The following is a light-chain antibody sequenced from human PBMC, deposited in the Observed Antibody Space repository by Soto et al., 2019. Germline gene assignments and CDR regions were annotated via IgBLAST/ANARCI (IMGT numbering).Light chain of an antibody. V-gene: IGKV1-9*01. Sequence: DIQMTQSPSSLSASLGDRVTMTCRASQGISSYLAWYQQKPGKAPKLLIYAASTLQSGVPSRFSGSGSGTDFTLTISSLQPEDFATYYCQQRNSYPLTFGGGTKVDI. CDR2: AAS. CDR1: QGISSY. CDR3: QQRNSYPLT. J-gene: IGKJ4*01.